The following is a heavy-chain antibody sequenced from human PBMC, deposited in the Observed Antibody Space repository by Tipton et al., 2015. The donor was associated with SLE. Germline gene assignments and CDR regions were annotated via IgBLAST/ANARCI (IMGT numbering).Heavy chain of an antibody. D-gene: IGHD2-15*01. Sequence: TLSLTCAVSGGSIRSSNWWSWVRQPPGKGLEWIGEIHHSGSTDYNPSLKSRVTISLDTSKNQFSLRLSSVTAADTAVYFCARSRGLGSCSGDNCYDYYFGMDVWGQGTTVTVSS. CDR1: GGSIRSSNW. CDR3: ARSRGLGSCSGDNCYDYYFGMDV. J-gene: IGHJ6*02. V-gene: IGHV4-4*01. CDR2: IHHSGST.